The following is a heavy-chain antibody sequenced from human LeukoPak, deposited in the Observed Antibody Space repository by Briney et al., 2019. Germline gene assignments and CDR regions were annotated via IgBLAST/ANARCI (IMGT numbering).Heavy chain of an antibody. Sequence: PSETLSLTCTVSGGSISSYYWSCIRQPPGKGLEWIGYISYSGSTNYNPSLKSRVTISVDTSKNQFSLKLSSVTAADTAVYYCARELRYDNSDSGAFWGQGTVVTVSS. CDR1: GGSISSYY. CDR3: ARELRYDNSDSGAF. D-gene: IGHD3-22*01. J-gene: IGHJ3*01. V-gene: IGHV4-59*12. CDR2: ISYSGST.